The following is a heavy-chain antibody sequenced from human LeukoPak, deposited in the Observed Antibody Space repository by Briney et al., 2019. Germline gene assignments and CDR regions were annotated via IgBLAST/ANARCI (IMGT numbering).Heavy chain of an antibody. Sequence: GGSLRLSCAASGFTFSSYAMSWVRQAPGKGLEWVSAISGSGGSTYYADSVKGRFTISRDSSKNTLYLQMNSLRAEDTAVYYCAKKVPYYDFWSGYFDYWGQGTLVTVSS. J-gene: IGHJ4*02. D-gene: IGHD3-3*01. CDR3: AKKVPYYDFWSGYFDY. CDR1: GFTFSSYA. V-gene: IGHV3-23*01. CDR2: ISGSGGST.